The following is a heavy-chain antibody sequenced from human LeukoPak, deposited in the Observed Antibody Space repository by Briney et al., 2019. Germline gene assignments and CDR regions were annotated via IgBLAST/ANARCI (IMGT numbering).Heavy chain of an antibody. D-gene: IGHD2-8*02. Sequence: GGSLRLSCAASGFTFSNYAMSWVRQAPGKGLEWVSGITARAESTYYADSVKGRVTISRDNSKNTLFLQLSSLRAEDAAVYYCAKTYMWSIDAFHIWGEGTMVTVSS. CDR3: AKTYMWSIDAFHI. CDR2: ITARAEST. J-gene: IGHJ3*02. CDR1: GFTFSNYA. V-gene: IGHV3-23*01.